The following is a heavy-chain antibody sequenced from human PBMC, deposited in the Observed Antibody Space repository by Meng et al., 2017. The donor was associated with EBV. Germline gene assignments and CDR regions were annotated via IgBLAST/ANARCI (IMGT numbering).Heavy chain of an antibody. J-gene: IGHJ4*02. CDR1: GFTFSGSA. V-gene: IGHV3-73*02. CDR2: IRRKAKSYAT. Sequence: EVQLVGGGGGLLQSWWSRKSSCAALGFTFSGSAMHWVRQASGKGLEWVGRIRRKAKSYATAYAASVKGRFTISRDDSKNTAYLQMNSLKTEDTAVYYCTRMSSPLDYWGQGTLVTVSS. D-gene: IGHD2-2*01. CDR3: TRMSSPLDY.